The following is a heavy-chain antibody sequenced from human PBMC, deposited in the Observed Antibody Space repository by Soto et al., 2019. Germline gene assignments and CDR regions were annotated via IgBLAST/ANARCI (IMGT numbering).Heavy chain of an antibody. CDR1: DGSISSDDYY. D-gene: IGHD5-12*01. CDR2: IYYGGST. CDR3: AAGGGLPRYY. J-gene: IGHJ4*02. Sequence: SETLSLTCTVSDGSISSDDYYWSWIRQPPGKGLEWIGHIYYGGSTYYSPSLKSRVTISVDTSKKQFSLKLSSVTAADTAVYYCAAGGGLPRYYWGQGTLVTASS. V-gene: IGHV4-30-4*01.